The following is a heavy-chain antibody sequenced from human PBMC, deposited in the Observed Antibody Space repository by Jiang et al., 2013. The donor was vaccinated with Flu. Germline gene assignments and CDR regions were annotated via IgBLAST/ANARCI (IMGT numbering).Heavy chain of an antibody. Sequence: GAEVKKPGASVKVSCKASGFSFTTYGFSWVRQAPGQGLEWMGWISAKNGNTNYAQKLQGRVTMTTDASTSTVYMDLRNLRSDDTAVYFCARVGQQLVKRSGWQNYYFSMDVWGQGTTVTVSS. CDR2: ISAKNGNT. CDR3: ARVGQQLVKRSGWQNYYFSMDV. V-gene: IGHV1-18*01. CDR1: GFSFTTYG. J-gene: IGHJ6*02. D-gene: IGHD6-13*01.